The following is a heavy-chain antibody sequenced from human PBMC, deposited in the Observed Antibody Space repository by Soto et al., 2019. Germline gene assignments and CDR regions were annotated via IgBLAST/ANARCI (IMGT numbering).Heavy chain of an antibody. D-gene: IGHD5-12*01. V-gene: IGHV3-23*01. CDR1: GFTFSSYA. J-gene: IGHJ2*01. CDR2: ISGSGGST. CDR3: AKHAVQEWLRFGDFDL. Sequence: EVQLLESGGGLVQPGGSLRLSCAASGFTFSSYAMSWVRQAPGKGLEWVSAISGSGGSTYYADSVKGRFTISRDNSKNTLYLQMNSLRAEDTAVYYCAKHAVQEWLRFGDFDLWGRGTLVTVSS.